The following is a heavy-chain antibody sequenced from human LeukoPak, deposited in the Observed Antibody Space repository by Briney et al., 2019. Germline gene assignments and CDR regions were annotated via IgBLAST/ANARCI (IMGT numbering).Heavy chain of an antibody. Sequence: PGGSLRLSCAASGFDFSSNWMHWVRHAPGQGLVWVSRIKGEGISTNYADAVKGRFTISRDIAKNPLYLQMNSLRAEDTVVYYXAKDHYWSIDYWGRGTLVTVSS. CDR2: IKGEGIST. V-gene: IGHV3-74*01. J-gene: IGHJ4*02. D-gene: IGHD3-3*01. CDR1: GFDFSSNW. CDR3: AKDHYWSIDY.